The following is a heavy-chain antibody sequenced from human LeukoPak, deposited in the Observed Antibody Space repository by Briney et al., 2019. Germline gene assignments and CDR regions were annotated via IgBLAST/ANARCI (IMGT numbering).Heavy chain of an antibody. J-gene: IGHJ4*02. V-gene: IGHV3-48*01. D-gene: IGHD1-26*01. CDR2: IGSSSSTI. Sequence: GGSLRLSCEASGFTFSSYTMNWVRQAPGKGLEWVSYIGSSSSTIYYADSVKGRFTISRDNAKNSLYLQMNSLRAEDTAVYYCARSYSGSSPIDYWGQGTLVTVSS. CDR3: ARSYSGSSPIDY. CDR1: GFTFSSYT.